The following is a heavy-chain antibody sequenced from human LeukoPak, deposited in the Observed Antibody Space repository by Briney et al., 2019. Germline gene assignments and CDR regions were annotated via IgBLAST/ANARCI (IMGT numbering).Heavy chain of an antibody. D-gene: IGHD2-2*01. V-gene: IGHV1-2*02. Sequence: ASVTVSCKASGYTFTGYYMHWVRQAPGQGLEWMGWINSNSGGTNYAQKFQGRVTMTRDTSISTAYMELSRLRSDDTAVYYCARGFYSSTSCYGCGNWFDPWGQGTLVTVSS. CDR3: ARGFYSSTSCYGCGNWFDP. CDR2: INSNSGGT. J-gene: IGHJ5*02. CDR1: GYTFTGYY.